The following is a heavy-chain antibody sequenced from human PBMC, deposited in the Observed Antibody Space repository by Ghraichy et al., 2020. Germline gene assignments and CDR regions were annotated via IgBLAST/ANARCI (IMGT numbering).Heavy chain of an antibody. CDR3: DRGGYSSSMYWNY. V-gene: IGHV3-7*04. D-gene: IGHD2-8*02. Sequence: GGSLRLSCSTSGFTFRNYWMTWVRQPPGKALEWVANIKTDGSDKYYVDSVKGRFTISRDNNKNSLYLQMNNLRAEDTALYYCDRGGYSSSMYWNYWGQGTLVTVSS. CDR1: GFTFRNYW. J-gene: IGHJ4*02. CDR2: IKTDGSDK.